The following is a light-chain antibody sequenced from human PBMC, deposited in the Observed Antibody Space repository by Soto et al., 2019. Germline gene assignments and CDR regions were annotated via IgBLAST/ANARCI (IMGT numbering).Light chain of an antibody. CDR1: HHVATN. CDR2: GAS. Sequence: EIVMTQSPVTLSVSPGERATLSCGASHHVATNLAWYQQKPGQAPRLLIYGASTRATGISARFSGSGSGTEFTLTISRLQSDDFAVYYCQQYTARPPWTFGQGTKV. J-gene: IGKJ1*01. V-gene: IGKV3-15*01. CDR3: QQYTARPPWT.